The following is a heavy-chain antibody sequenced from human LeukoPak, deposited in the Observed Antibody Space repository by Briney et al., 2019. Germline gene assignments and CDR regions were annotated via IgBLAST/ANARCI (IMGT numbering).Heavy chain of an antibody. CDR3: AREDIATAHWYFDL. V-gene: IGHV3-74*01. CDR2: MDSGGNSI. D-gene: IGHD6-13*01. J-gene: IGHJ2*01. CDR1: GFTFSSYE. Sequence: PGGSLRLSCAASGFTFSSYEMNWVRQAPGKGLVWVSRMDSGGNSITYADFVKGRFTISRDNAKNTLYLQMNSLRAEDTAVYYCAREDIATAHWYFDLWGRGTLVTVSS.